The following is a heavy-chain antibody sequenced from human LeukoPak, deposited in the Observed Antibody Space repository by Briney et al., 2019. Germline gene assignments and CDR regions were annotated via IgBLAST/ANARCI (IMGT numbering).Heavy chain of an antibody. J-gene: IGHJ4*02. D-gene: IGHD6-19*01. Sequence: SVKVSCKASGGTFSNYAITWVRQAPGQGLECMGGIIPIFGTANYAQKFQGRVTITADESTSTAYMELSSLRSEDTAVYYCARILVGGWGDFDYWGQGTLVTVSS. V-gene: IGHV1-69*01. CDR2: IIPIFGTA. CDR1: GGTFSNYA. CDR3: ARILVGGWGDFDY.